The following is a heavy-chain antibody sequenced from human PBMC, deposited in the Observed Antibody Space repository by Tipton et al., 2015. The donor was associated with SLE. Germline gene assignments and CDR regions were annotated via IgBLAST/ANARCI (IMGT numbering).Heavy chain of an antibody. V-gene: IGHV3-48*03. CDR2: ISNSGYTI. J-gene: IGHJ4*02. CDR3: VRPWEY. CDR1: GFTFSSYV. Sequence: SLRLSCAASGFTFSSYVTNWVRQAPGKGLEWVSYISNSGYTIHYADSVKGRFTISRDNAKNSLHLQMNSLRADDTAVYYCVRPWEYWGQGALVTVSS. D-gene: IGHD1-26*01.